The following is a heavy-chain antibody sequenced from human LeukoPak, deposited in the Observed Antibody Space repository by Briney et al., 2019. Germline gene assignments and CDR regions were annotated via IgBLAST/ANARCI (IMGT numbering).Heavy chain of an antibody. Sequence: GASVKVSCKTSGYTFTSSAMHWVRQAPGQRLEWMGWINAGNGNTKYSQKFQDRVTITRDTSASTAYMEVSSLRSEDTAVYYCARVGQVASLDFWGQGTLVTVSS. D-gene: IGHD5-12*01. CDR3: ARVGQVASLDF. CDR2: INAGNGNT. J-gene: IGHJ4*02. CDR1: GYTFTSSA. V-gene: IGHV1-3*01.